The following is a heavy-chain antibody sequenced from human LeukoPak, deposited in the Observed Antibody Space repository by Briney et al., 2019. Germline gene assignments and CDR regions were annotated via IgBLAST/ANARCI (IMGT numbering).Heavy chain of an antibody. CDR3: ARDVDSSGYYYVVSSYFDY. J-gene: IGHJ4*02. Sequence: GASVKVSCKASGYTFTGYYMHWVRQAPGQGLEWMGWINPNSGGTNYAQKFQGRVTMTRDTSISTAYMELSRLRSDDTAVYYCARDVDSSGYYYVVSSYFDYWGQGTLVTVSS. D-gene: IGHD3-22*01. V-gene: IGHV1-2*02. CDR1: GYTFTGYY. CDR2: INPNSGGT.